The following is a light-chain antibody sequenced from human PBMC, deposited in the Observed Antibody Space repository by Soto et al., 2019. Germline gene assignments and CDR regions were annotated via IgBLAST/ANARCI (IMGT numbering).Light chain of an antibody. CDR1: SSDVGRYNY. J-gene: IGLJ1*01. CDR2: EVT. V-gene: IGLV2-8*01. Sequence: QSVLTQPPSASGSPGQSATISCIGTSSDVGRYNYVSWYQHHPGKAPKLIIYEVTKRPSGVPDRFSGSKSGNTASLTVSGLQADDEADYYCNSYVGSNNYVFGTGTKLTVL. CDR3: NSYVGSNNYV.